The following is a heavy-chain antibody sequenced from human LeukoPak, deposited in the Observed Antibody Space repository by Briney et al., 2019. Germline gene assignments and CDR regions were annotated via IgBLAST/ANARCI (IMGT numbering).Heavy chain of an antibody. V-gene: IGHV4-59*01. Sequence: PSGTLSLTCTVSGGSISNSYWSWIRQPPGKGLEWIGSVYYSGSTNYNPSLKSRVAISVDTSRNQFSLKLNSMTAADTAMYYCARKRASNDYWGQGILVTVSS. D-gene: IGHD2-2*01. CDR3: ARKRASNDY. CDR2: VYYSGST. J-gene: IGHJ4*02. CDR1: GGSISNSY.